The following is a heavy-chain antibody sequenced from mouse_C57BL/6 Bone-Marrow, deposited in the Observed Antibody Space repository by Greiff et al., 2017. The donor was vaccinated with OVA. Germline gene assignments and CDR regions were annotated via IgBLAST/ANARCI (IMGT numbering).Heavy chain of an antibody. Sequence: QVQLQQSGAELARPGASVKMSCKASGYTFTSYTMHWVKQRPGQGLEWIGYINPSSGYTKYNQKFKDKATLTADKSSSTAYMQLSSLTSEDSAVYYCATARPPWFAYWGQGTLVTVSA. CDR3: ATARPPWFAY. CDR1: GYTFTSYT. V-gene: IGHV1-4*01. D-gene: IGHD6-1*01. J-gene: IGHJ3*01. CDR2: INPSSGYT.